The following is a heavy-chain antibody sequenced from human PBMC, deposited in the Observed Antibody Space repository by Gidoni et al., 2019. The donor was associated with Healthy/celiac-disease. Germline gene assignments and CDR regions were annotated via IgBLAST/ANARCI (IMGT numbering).Heavy chain of an antibody. Sequence: EVQLLESGGGLVQPGGSLRLSCPASGFPFSSDAVSGVRQAPGKGLDWGAASGGSGGSTYYADSVKGRFTIFRDKSKNTLYLQMNSLRAEDTAVYYCANGRGIAAKEYYFDYWGQGTLVTVSS. D-gene: IGHD6-13*01. CDR1: GFPFSSDA. V-gene: IGHV3-23*01. CDR3: ANGRGIAAKEYYFDY. CDR2: SGGSGGST. J-gene: IGHJ4*02.